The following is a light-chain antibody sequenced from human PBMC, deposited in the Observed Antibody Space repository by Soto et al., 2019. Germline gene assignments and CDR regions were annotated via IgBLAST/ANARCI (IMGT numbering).Light chain of an antibody. CDR1: QSVSSY. J-gene: IGKJ4*01. CDR2: DAS. V-gene: IGKV3-11*01. CDR3: QQNSVWPLT. Sequence: EVVLTQSPAALSLSPGERATLSCRASQSVSSYLAWYQQRPGQAPRLLIFDASTRATGIPARFSGTGSGTDFTLTISSLEPEDFAVYYCQQNSVWPLTFGGGTEVEIK.